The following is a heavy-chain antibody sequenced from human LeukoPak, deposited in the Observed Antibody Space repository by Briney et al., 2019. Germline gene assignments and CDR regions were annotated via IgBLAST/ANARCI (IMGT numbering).Heavy chain of an antibody. Sequence: PGGSLRLSCAASGFTFSSYSMNWVRQAPGKGLEWVSSVSASGGYTYYADSVKGHFTTSRDISKSTLFLQMDSLRAEDTAVYYCARVVTDAFDIWGQGTTVTVSS. CDR1: GFTFSSYS. D-gene: IGHD2-21*02. CDR2: VSASGGYT. CDR3: ARVVTDAFDI. J-gene: IGHJ3*02. V-gene: IGHV3-23*01.